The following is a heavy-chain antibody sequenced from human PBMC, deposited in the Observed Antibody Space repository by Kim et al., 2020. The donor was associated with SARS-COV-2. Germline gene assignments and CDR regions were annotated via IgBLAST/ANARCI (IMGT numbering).Heavy chain of an antibody. J-gene: IGHJ4*02. D-gene: IGHD2-2*01. CDR1: GFTFGDYA. CDR2: ISWNSGSI. Sequence: GGSLRLSCAASGFTFGDYAMHWVRQAPGKGLEWVSGISWNSGSIGYADSVKGRFTISRDNAKNSLYLQMNSLRAEDTALYYCAKDHYHNDHRAFDYWGQGTLVTVSS. V-gene: IGHV3-9*01. CDR3: AKDHYHNDHRAFDY.